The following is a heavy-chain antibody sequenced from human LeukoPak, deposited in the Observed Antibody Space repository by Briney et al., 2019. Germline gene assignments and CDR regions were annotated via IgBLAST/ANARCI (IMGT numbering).Heavy chain of an antibody. CDR1: GGSFSGYY. D-gene: IGHD2-2*02. V-gene: IGHV4-34*01. J-gene: IGHJ4*02. CDR2: INHSGST. Sequence: SETLSLTCAVYGGSFSGYYWSWIRQPPGKGLEWIGEINHSGSTNYNPSLKSRVTISVDTSKNQFSLKLSSVTAADTAVYYCARSPTYCSSTSCYTGYFDYWGQGTLVTVFS. CDR3: ARSPTYCSSTSCYTGYFDY.